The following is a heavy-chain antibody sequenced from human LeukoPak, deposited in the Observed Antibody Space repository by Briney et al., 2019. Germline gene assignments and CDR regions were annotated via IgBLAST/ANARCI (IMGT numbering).Heavy chain of an antibody. Sequence: PGGSLRLSCAASGFTFSSYSMNWVRQAPGKGLEWVSSISSSSSYIYYADSVKGRFTISRDNAKNSLYLQMNSLRAEDTAVYYCARTAVAVGSREEGFDYWGQGTLVTVSS. CDR2: ISSSSSYI. V-gene: IGHV3-21*01. D-gene: IGHD6-19*01. J-gene: IGHJ4*02. CDR3: ARTAVAVGSREEGFDY. CDR1: GFTFSSYS.